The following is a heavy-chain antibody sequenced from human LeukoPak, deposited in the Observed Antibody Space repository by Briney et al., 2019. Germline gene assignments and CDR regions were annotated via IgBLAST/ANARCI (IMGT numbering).Heavy chain of an antibody. Sequence: GESLKISCNGSGYXFSSYWISWVRQMPGKGLEWMGIIYPGDSDTTYSPSFQGQVTISADKSISTAYLQWNSLKASDTAMYFCARRRSSTLIDYWGQGTLVTVSS. V-gene: IGHV5-51*01. J-gene: IGHJ4*02. D-gene: IGHD3-10*01. CDR2: IYPGDSDT. CDR3: ARRRSSTLIDY. CDR1: GYXFSSYW.